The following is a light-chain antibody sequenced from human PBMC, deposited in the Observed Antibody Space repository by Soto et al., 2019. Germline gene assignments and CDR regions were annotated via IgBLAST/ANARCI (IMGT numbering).Light chain of an antibody. Sequence: QSALTQPASVSGSPGQSITISCTGSSGDVGHYNYVSWYQQHPGKAPKLMIYEVSNRPSGLSNRFSGSKSGNTASLIISGLQAEDEADYYCTSYTTSRIWVFGGGTKLTVL. CDR1: SGDVGHYNY. J-gene: IGLJ3*02. V-gene: IGLV2-14*01. CDR3: TSYTTSRIWV. CDR2: EVS.